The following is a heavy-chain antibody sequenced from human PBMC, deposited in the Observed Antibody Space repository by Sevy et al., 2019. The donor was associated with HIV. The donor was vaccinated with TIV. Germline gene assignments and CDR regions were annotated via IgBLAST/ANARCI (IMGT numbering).Heavy chain of an antibody. CDR2: IKQDGSEK. D-gene: IGHD6-13*01. CDR3: ARAVKQQLVRPTFDDY. Sequence: GGSLRLSCAASGFTFSSYWMSWVRQAPGKGLEWVANIKQDGSEKYYVDSVKGRFTISRDNAKNSLYLQMNSLRAEDTAVSYCARAVKQQLVRPTFDDYWGQGTLVTVSS. CDR1: GFTFSSYW. J-gene: IGHJ4*02. V-gene: IGHV3-7*03.